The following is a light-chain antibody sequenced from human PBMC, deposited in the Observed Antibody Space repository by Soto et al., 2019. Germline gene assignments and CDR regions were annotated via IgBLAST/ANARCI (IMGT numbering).Light chain of an antibody. Sequence: EFVLTQSPGTLSLSPGERATLSCRASQTVRNNYLAWYQQKPGQAPRLLIYDASSRATGIPDRFSGGGSGTDFTLTISSLEPEDFAVYYCQQRSNWPPWTFGQGTKVDIK. V-gene: IGKV3D-20*02. CDR1: QTVRNNY. CDR3: QQRSNWPPWT. CDR2: DAS. J-gene: IGKJ1*01.